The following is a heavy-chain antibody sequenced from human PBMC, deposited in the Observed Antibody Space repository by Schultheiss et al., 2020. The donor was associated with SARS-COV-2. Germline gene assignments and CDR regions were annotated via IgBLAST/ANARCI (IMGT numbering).Heavy chain of an antibody. J-gene: IGHJ6*02. Sequence: SETLSLTCAVYGGSFSGYYWSWIRQPPGKGLEWIGEINHSGSTNYNPSLKSRVTISVDKSKNQFSLKLSSVTAEDTAVYYCASCGASCHYYGMDVWGQGTTVTVSS. V-gene: IGHV4-34*01. CDR1: GGSFSGYY. CDR3: ASCGASCHYYGMDV. D-gene: IGHD2-2*01. CDR2: INHSGST.